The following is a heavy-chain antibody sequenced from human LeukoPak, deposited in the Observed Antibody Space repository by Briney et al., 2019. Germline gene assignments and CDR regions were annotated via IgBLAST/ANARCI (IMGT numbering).Heavy chain of an antibody. CDR2: ISGRGVST. J-gene: IGHJ4*02. D-gene: IGHD1-20*01. V-gene: IGHV3-23*01. CDR1: GFTFSNYA. CDR3: AKAASGNWNDVSDY. Sequence: GGSLRLSCAASGFTFSNYAMSWVRQAPGKGLEWVSAISGRGVSTSYADSVRGRFTISRDNSKKTLYLQMNSLRAEDTAVYYCAKAASGNWNDVSDYWGQGTLVTVSS.